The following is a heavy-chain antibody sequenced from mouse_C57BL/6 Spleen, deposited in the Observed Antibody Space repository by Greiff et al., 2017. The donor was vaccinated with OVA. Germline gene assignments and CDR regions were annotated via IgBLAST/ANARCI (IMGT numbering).Heavy chain of an antibody. D-gene: IGHD2-4*01. Sequence: VQLQQSGPGLVQPSQSLSITCTVSGFSLTSYGVHWVRQSPGKGLEWLGVIWRGGSTDYNAAFMSRLSITKDNSKSQVFFKMNSLQADDTAIYYCAKKGADYDVGAMDYWGQGTSVTVSS. CDR1: GFSLTSYG. CDR2: IWRGGST. V-gene: IGHV2-5*01. J-gene: IGHJ4*01. CDR3: AKKGADYDVGAMDY.